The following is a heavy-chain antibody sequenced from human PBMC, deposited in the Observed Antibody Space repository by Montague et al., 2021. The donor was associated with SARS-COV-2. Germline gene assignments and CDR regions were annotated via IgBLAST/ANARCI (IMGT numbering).Heavy chain of an antibody. CDR2: IHHGGST. V-gene: IGHV4-34*01. CDR1: GGSFSTYS. CDR3: ARLGDGVVPSPILGVGPYYSYYYMDV. J-gene: IGHJ6*03. Sequence: ESLSLTCAVHGGSFSTYSWNWIRQPPGKGLEWIGEIHHGGSTNYNPSLKSRVTISADTSKNQFSLKLTSVAAADTAVCYCARLGDGVVPSPILGVGPYYSYYYMDVWGKGTTVTVSS. D-gene: IGHD3-10*01.